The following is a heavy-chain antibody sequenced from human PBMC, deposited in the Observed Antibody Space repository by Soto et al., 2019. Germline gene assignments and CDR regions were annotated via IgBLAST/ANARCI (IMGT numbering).Heavy chain of an antibody. Sequence: GGSLRLSCATSGFTVSSNYMSWVRQAPGKGLERVSVIYSGGSTYYADSVKGRFTISRDNSKNTLYLQMNSLRSEDTAVYYCAREPDTAMANNYYYYGMDVWGQGTTVTVSS. V-gene: IGHV3-66*01. CDR1: GFTVSSNY. CDR3: AREPDTAMANNYYYYGMDV. D-gene: IGHD5-18*01. CDR2: IYSGGST. J-gene: IGHJ6*02.